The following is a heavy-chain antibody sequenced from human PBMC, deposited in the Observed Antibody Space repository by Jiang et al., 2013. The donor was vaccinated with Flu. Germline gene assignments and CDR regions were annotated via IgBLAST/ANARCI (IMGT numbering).Heavy chain of an antibody. CDR3: ARDVYYYDSSGARGYFDL. D-gene: IGHD3-22*01. CDR1: VSSNY. V-gene: IGHV3-53*01. Sequence: VSSNYMSWVRQAPGKGLEWVSVIYSGGSTYYADSVKGRFTISRDNSKNTLYLQMNSLRAEDTAVYYCARDVYYYDSSGARGYFDLWGRGTLVTVSS. CDR2: IYSGGST. J-gene: IGHJ2*01.